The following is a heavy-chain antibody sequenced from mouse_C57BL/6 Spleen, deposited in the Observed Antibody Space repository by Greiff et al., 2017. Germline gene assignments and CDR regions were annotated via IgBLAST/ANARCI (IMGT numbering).Heavy chain of an antibody. J-gene: IGHJ3*01. Sequence: VQLKESGPGLVKPSQSLSLTCSVTGYSITSGYYWNWIRQFPGNKLEWMGYISYDGSNNYNPSLKNRISITRDTSKNQFFLKLNSVTTEDTATYYCARREYSKFAYWGQGTLVTVSA. CDR3: ARREYSKFAY. CDR2: ISYDGSN. V-gene: IGHV3-6*01. D-gene: IGHD2-5*01. CDR1: GYSITSGYY.